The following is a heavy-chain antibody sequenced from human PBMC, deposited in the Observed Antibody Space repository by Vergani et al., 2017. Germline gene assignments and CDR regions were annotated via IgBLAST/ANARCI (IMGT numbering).Heavy chain of an antibody. Sequence: QVQLQQWGAGLLTPSETLSLTCAVYGGSFSGYYWSWIRQPPGKGLEWIGEINHSGSTNYNPSLKSRVTISVDTSKNQFSLKLSSVTAADTAVYYWARAGVRGYSYGLRGSLDYWGQGTLVTVSS. J-gene: IGHJ4*02. CDR3: ARAGVRGYSYGLRGSLDY. V-gene: IGHV4-34*01. CDR1: GGSFSGYY. D-gene: IGHD5-18*01. CDR2: INHSGST.